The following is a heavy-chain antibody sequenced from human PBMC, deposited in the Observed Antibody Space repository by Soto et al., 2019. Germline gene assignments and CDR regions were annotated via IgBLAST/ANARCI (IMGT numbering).Heavy chain of an antibody. J-gene: IGHJ2*01. V-gene: IGHV4-31*03. D-gene: IGHD4-17*01. CDR3: ARARLPQDYGGNSEQWYFDL. Sequence: QVQLQESGPGLVKPSQTLSFTCTVSGGSISSGGYYWSWIRQHPGKGLEWIGYIYYSGSTYYNPSLKSRVTISVDTSKNQFSLKLSSVTAADTAVYYCARARLPQDYGGNSEQWYFDLWGRGTLVTVSS. CDR1: GGSISSGGYY. CDR2: IYYSGST.